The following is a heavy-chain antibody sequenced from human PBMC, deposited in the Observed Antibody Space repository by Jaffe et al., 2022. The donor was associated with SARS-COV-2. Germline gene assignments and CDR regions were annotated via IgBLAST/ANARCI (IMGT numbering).Heavy chain of an antibody. V-gene: IGHV3-11*01. Sequence: QVQLVESGGGLVKPGGSLRLSCAASGFTFSDYYMSWIRQAPGKGLEWVSYISSSGSTIYYADSVKGRFTISRDNAKNSLYLQMNSLRAEDTAVYYCARDIKPLPLDTPHYYYYMDVWGKGTTVTVSS. D-gene: IGHD1-1*01. CDR1: GFTFSDYY. CDR3: ARDIKPLPLDTPHYYYYMDV. CDR2: ISSSGSTI. J-gene: IGHJ6*03.